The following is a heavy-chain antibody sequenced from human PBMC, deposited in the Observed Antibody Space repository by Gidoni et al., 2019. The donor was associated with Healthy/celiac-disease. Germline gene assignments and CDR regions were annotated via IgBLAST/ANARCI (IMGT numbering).Heavy chain of an antibody. D-gene: IGHD5-18*01. Sequence: QVQLQQWGAGLLKPSETLSLPCAAYAGSCSGYYWSWIRQLPGKGLSWIGEINHSGSTNYNPSLKSRVTISVDTSKNQFSLKLSSVTAADTAVYYCARGTVGYNGAFDIWGQGTMVTVSS. J-gene: IGHJ3*02. CDR2: INHSGST. V-gene: IGHV4-34*01. CDR1: AGSCSGYY. CDR3: ARGTVGYNGAFDI.